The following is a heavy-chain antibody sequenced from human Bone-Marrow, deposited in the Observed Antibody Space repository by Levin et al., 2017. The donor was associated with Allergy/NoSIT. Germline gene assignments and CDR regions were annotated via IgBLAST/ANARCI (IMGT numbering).Heavy chain of an antibody. V-gene: IGHV3-53*01. Sequence: PGGSLRLSCAASGFTVSSNYMSWVRQAPGKGLEWVSVIYSGGSTYYADSVKGRFTISRDNSKNTLYLQMNSLRAEDTAVYYCARDWSDVDEPSFADYYMDVWGKGTTVTVSS. CDR1: GFTVSSNY. CDR3: ARDWSDVDEPSFADYYMDV. D-gene: IGHD3-3*01. CDR2: IYSGGST. J-gene: IGHJ6*03.